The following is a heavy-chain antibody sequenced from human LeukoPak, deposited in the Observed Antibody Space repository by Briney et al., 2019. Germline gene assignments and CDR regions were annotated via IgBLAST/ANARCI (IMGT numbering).Heavy chain of an antibody. CDR1: GYIFTNHA. J-gene: IGHJ4*02. CDR2: INVGNGNT. D-gene: IGHD3-22*01. CDR3: ARVTAESYSDSSGYYSY. V-gene: IGHV1-3*01. Sequence: GASVKVPCKASGYIFTNHAMHWVRQAPGQRLEWMGWINVGNGNTKYSEKFQDRVIISRDTSASTAYMELSSLRSEDTAVYFCARVTAESYSDSSGYYSYWGQGTLVTVSS.